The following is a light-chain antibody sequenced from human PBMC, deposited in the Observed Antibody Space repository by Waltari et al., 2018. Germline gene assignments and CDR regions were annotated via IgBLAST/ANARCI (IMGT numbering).Light chain of an antibody. V-gene: IGKV3-15*01. CDR2: GAS. J-gene: IGKJ4*01. Sequence: ETVMTQSPATLSVSPGDRAPLSCRASQSVSSNLAWYQQKPGQAPRLLIYGASTRATGIPARFSGSGSGTEFTLTISSLQSEDFAVYYCQQYNNWPPLTFGGGTKVEIK. CDR1: QSVSSN. CDR3: QQYNNWPPLT.